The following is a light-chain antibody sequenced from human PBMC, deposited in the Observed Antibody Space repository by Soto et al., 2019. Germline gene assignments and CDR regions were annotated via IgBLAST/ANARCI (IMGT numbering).Light chain of an antibody. V-gene: IGKV3-20*01. CDR1: QSVASSH. CDR3: QQYGSAPFT. J-gene: IGKJ3*01. CDR2: DAS. Sequence: EIVLTQSPGTLSLSPGERATLSCRASQSVASSHLAWYRQKPGQTPRLLIYDASSTATGIPGRISGSGSGTDFTLAISRLEPEYLAVYYCQQYGSAPFTFGPGTKVDIK.